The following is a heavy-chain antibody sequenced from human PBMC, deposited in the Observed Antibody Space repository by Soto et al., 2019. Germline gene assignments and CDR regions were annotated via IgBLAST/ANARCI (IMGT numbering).Heavy chain of an antibody. CDR3: AKATNLKPIPGDIAAAGGFDY. CDR2: ISGSGGST. CDR1: GFTFSSYA. D-gene: IGHD6-13*01. J-gene: IGHJ4*02. Sequence: GGSLRLSCAASGFTFSSYAMSWVRQAPGKGLEWVSAISGSGGSTYYADSVKGRFTIPRDNSKNTLYLQMNSLRAEDTAVYYCAKATNLKPIPGDIAAAGGFDYWGQGTLVTVSS. V-gene: IGHV3-23*01.